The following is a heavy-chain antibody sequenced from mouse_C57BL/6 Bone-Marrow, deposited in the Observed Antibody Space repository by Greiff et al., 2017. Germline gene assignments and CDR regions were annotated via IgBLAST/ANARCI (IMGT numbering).Heavy chain of an antibody. CDR1: GYTFTDYE. CDR2: IDPETGGT. V-gene: IGHV1-15*01. Sequence: VQLQQSGAELVRPGASVTLSCKASGYTFTDYEMHWVKQTPVHGLEWIGAIDPETGGTAYNQKFKGKAILTADKSSSTAYMELRSLTSEDSAVYYWTRSGYYGSSYGWGQGTLVTVSA. D-gene: IGHD1-1*01. J-gene: IGHJ3*01. CDR3: TRSGYYGSSYG.